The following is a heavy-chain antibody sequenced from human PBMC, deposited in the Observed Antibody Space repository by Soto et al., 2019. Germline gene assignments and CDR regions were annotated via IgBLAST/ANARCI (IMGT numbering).Heavy chain of an antibody. V-gene: IGHV3-33*01. CDR2: IWYDGSNK. D-gene: IGHD3-22*01. J-gene: IGHJ6*04. CDR1: GFTFSSYG. CDR3: ARGEESSGYYYHYRLSG. Sequence: GGSLILSCAASGFTFSSYGMHWVRQAPGKGLEWVAVIWYDGSNKYYADSVKGRFTISRDNSKNTLYLQMNSLRAEDTAVYYCARGEESSGYYYHYRLSGSGKGTRVTVAS.